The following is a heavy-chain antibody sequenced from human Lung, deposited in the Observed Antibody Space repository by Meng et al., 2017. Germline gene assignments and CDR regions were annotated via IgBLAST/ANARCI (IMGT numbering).Heavy chain of an antibody. CDR3: ARNNYGDYYFDY. J-gene: IGHJ4*02. Sequence: QGPLVGAGGGVVQPGRSLRLSCAASGFTFSRNAMHWVRQAPGKGLEWVAAISYDGSNQHYADSVKGRFTISRDNSENTLYLQMNSLRAEDTAVYYCARNNYGDYYFDYWGQGTLVTVSS. D-gene: IGHD4-17*01. CDR2: ISYDGSNQ. CDR1: GFTFSRNA. V-gene: IGHV3-30*01.